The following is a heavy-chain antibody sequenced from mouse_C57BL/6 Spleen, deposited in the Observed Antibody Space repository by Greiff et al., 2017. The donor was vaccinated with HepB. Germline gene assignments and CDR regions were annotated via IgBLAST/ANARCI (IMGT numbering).Heavy chain of an antibody. CDR2: ISDGGSYT. Sequence: EVQRVESGGGLVKPGGSLKLSCAASGFTFSSYAMSWVRQTPEKRLEWVATISDGGSYTYYPDNVKGRFTISRDNAKNNLYLQMSHLKSEDTAMYYCARDFYYSNPWFAYWGQGTLVTVSA. V-gene: IGHV5-4*01. D-gene: IGHD2-5*01. CDR1: GFTFSSYA. CDR3: ARDFYYSNPWFAY. J-gene: IGHJ3*01.